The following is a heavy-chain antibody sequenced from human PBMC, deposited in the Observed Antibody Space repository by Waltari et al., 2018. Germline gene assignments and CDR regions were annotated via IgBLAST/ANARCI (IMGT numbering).Heavy chain of an antibody. CDR1: GYTFTSYD. V-gene: IGHV1-8*01. J-gene: IGHJ6*02. D-gene: IGHD3-3*01. CDR3: AREYYDFWSGYYSV. CDR2: RNTNNGNT. Sequence: QVQLVQSGAEVKKPGASVKVSCKASGYTFTSYDINWVRQATGQGLEWMGWRNTNNGNTGYAQKFQGRVTMTRNTSISTAYMELSSLRSEDTAVYYCAREYYDFWSGYYSVWGQGTTVTVSS.